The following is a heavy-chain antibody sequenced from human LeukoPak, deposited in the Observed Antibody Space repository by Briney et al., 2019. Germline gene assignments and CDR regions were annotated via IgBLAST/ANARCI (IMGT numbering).Heavy chain of an antibody. V-gene: IGHV3-23*01. CDR2: ISGSGGST. CDR3: ARGRFDP. J-gene: IGHJ5*02. CDR1: GFTFSSYA. Sequence: PAGSLRLTCAASGFTFSSYAMSWVRQAPGKGLEWVSSISGSGGSTYYADPVKGRFTISRDNATNSLYLQMNSLRAEDTAVYYCARGRFDPWGQGTLVTVSS.